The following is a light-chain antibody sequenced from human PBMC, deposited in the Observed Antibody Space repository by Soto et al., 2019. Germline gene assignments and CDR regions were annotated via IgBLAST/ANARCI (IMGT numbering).Light chain of an antibody. CDR1: QSVSSSY. Sequence: EIVMTQSPATLSVSPGERATLSCRASQSVSSSYLAWYQQKPGQAPRLLIYGASSRATGIPDRFSGSGSGTEFTLTISSLQSEDSAVYYCQQYTNWRTFGQGTKVDIK. CDR2: GAS. V-gene: IGKV3D-15*01. J-gene: IGKJ1*01. CDR3: QQYTNWRT.